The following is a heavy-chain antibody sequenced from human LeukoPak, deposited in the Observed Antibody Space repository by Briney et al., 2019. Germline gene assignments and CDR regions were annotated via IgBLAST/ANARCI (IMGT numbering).Heavy chain of an antibody. CDR2: IYYSGTT. Sequence: SETLSLTCTVSGDSISSGSYYWGWIRQPPGKGLEWIGSIYYSGTTEYNPSLKSRVTMSVDTSKNQFSLKLSSVTAADTAVYYCARDWDDPVNEYYFDYWGQGTLVTVSS. CDR1: GDSISSGSYY. CDR3: ARDWDDPVNEYYFDY. V-gene: IGHV4-39*07. D-gene: IGHD1-1*01. J-gene: IGHJ4*02.